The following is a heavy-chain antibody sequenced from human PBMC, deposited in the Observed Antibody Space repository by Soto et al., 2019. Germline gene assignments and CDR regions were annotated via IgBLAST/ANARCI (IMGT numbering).Heavy chain of an antibody. V-gene: IGHV3-74*01. CDR1: GFTFSSYW. Sequence: EVQLVESGGGLVQPGGSLRLSCAASGFTFSSYWMHWVRQAPGKGLVWVSRIISDGSYTSYADSVTGRFTISRDNAKNTLYLQMNSLRAEDTAVYYCARGGYCSGGTCYSSYYGMDVWGQGTTVTASS. J-gene: IGHJ6*02. CDR3: ARGGYCSGGTCYSSYYGMDV. D-gene: IGHD2-15*01. CDR2: IISDGSYT.